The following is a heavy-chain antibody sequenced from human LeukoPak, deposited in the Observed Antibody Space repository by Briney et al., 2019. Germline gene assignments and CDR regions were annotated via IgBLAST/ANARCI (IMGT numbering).Heavy chain of an antibody. CDR2: ISAYNGNT. V-gene: IGHV1-18*01. D-gene: IGHD3-9*01. CDR3: ARGYDILTGTGWFDP. J-gene: IGHJ5*02. CDR1: GYTFTSYG. Sequence: GASVKVSCKASGYTFTSYGISWVRQAPGQGLEWMGWISAYNGNTNYAQKLQGRVTMTTDTSTSTAYMELRSLRSDDTAVYYCARGYDILTGTGWFDPWVQGTLVTVTS.